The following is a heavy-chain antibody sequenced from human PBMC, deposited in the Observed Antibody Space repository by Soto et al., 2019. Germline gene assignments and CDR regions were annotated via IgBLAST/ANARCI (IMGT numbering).Heavy chain of an antibody. V-gene: IGHV4-30-4*01. D-gene: IGHD3-22*01. CDR3: ARLVYDSSGYRPG. Sequence: SETLSLTCTVSGGSISSADYYWSWIRQPPGKGLEWIGYFHSSGATYKDPSLKSRVTISVDTSKNQISLKLDSVTAADTAVYYCARLVYDSSGYRPGWGQGTLVTVSS. CDR1: GGSISSADYY. J-gene: IGHJ4*02. CDR2: FHSSGAT.